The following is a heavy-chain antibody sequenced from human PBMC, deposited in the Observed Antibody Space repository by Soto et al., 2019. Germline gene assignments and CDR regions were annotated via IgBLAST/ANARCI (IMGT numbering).Heavy chain of an antibody. V-gene: IGHV3-23*01. CDR3: AKVDIVDLYYFDY. D-gene: IGHD2-15*01. J-gene: IGHJ4*02. CDR1: GFTFSSYA. CDR2: ISGSGGST. Sequence: EVQLLESGGGLVQPGGSLRLSCAASGFTFSSYAMSWVRPAPGKGLEWVSAISGSGGSTYYADSVKGRFTISRDNSKNTLYLQMNSLRAEDTAVYYCAKVDIVDLYYFDYWGQGTLVTVSS.